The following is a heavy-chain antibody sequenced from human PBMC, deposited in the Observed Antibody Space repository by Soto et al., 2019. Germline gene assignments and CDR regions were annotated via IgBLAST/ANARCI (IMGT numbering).Heavy chain of an antibody. CDR2: ISYDGSNK. CDR3: AKEEAKIAVAGTIDY. CDR1: GFTFSSYG. V-gene: IGHV3-30*18. Sequence: GGSLRLSCAASGFTFSSYGMHWVRQAPGKGLEWVAVISYDGSNKYYADSVKGRFTISRDNSKNTLYLQMNSLRAEDTAVYYCAKEEAKIAVAGTIDYWGQGTLVTVSS. J-gene: IGHJ4*02. D-gene: IGHD6-19*01.